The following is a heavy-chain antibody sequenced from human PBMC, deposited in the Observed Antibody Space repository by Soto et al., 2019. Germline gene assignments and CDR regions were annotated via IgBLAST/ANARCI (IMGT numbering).Heavy chain of an antibody. CDR3: ATHPPYGPLDH. D-gene: IGHD4-17*01. V-gene: IGHV4-39*01. CDR1: DDSINSDKYY. J-gene: IGHJ4*02. Sequence: SETLSLTCSVSDDSINSDKYYWGWIRQPPGKGLEWIGSVYYRGNAYYNPSLQTRVTISLDKSKSQFSLKLNSVTAADSAVYYCATHPPYGPLDHWGQGTLVTVSS. CDR2: VYYRGNA.